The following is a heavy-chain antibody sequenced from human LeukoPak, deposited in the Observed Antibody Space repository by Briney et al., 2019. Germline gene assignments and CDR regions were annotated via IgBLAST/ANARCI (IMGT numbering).Heavy chain of an antibody. V-gene: IGHV3-48*03. CDR1: GFTFSSYA. Sequence: GGSLRLSCAASGFTFSSYAMSWVRQAPGKGLEWVSFISSRGSNIYYADSVKGRFTISRDNAKNSLYLQMNSLRAEDTAVYYCAGNKGVVGATTGLDYWGQGTLVTVSS. CDR3: AGNKGVVGATTGLDY. CDR2: ISSRGSNI. D-gene: IGHD2-15*01. J-gene: IGHJ4*02.